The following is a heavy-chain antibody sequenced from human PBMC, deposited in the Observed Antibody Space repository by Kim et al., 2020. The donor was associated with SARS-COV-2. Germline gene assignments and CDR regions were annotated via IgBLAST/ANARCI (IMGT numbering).Heavy chain of an antibody. D-gene: IGHD6-13*01. CDR3: ARHGAAQPSDY. Sequence: SETLSLTCTVSGGSVSSGNYNWGWIRQPPGKGLEWIGSIHYSGNTYYNPSLESRVIISIDTSRNQFSLKLSSVTAADTAVYFCARHGAAQPSDYWGQGNLVTVSS. V-gene: IGHV4-39*01. J-gene: IGHJ4*02. CDR2: IHYSGNT. CDR1: GGSVSSGNYN.